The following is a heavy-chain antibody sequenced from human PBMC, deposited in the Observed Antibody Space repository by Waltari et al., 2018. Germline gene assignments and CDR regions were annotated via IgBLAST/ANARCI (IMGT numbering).Heavy chain of an antibody. Sequence: QVQLQQWGAGLLKPSETLSLTCAVYGGSFSGYYWSWIRQPPGKGLEWIGEINHSGSTNYNPSLKSRVTISVDTSKNQFSLKLSSVTAADTAVYYCARGLYDHWFDPWGQGTLVTVSS. CDR1: GGSFSGYY. CDR3: ARGLYDHWFDP. J-gene: IGHJ5*02. V-gene: IGHV4-34*01. CDR2: INHSGST. D-gene: IGHD2-8*01.